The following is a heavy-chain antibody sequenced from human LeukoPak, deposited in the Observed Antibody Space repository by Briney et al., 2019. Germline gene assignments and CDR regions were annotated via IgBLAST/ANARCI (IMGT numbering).Heavy chain of an antibody. CDR1: GGSLNGYY. Sequence: AWETLSLTCTVSGGSLNGYYWGWIRQPPGKGLECISYIHSSEGTAHNASLKSRLTISLDTSKNQCSLTLSSLTAADTAVYYCARHVYGKGMVVWGKGTTVTVSS. D-gene: IGHD4-17*01. V-gene: IGHV4-59*08. CDR2: IHSSEGT. CDR3: ARHVYGKGMVV. J-gene: IGHJ6*04.